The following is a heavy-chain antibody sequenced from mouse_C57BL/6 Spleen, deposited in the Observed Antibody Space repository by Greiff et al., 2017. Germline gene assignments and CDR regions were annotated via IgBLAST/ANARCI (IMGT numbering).Heavy chain of an antibody. Sequence: EVHLVESGPGLVKPSQSLSLTCSVTGYSITSGYYWNWIRQFPGNKLEWMGYISYDGSNNYNPSLKNRTSITRDTSKNQFFLKLNSVTTEDTATYYCAREKGLDYYGSSYGWYFDVWGTGTTVTVSS. CDR3: AREKGLDYYGSSYGWYFDV. V-gene: IGHV3-6*01. CDR2: ISYDGSN. J-gene: IGHJ1*03. D-gene: IGHD1-1*01. CDR1: GYSITSGYY.